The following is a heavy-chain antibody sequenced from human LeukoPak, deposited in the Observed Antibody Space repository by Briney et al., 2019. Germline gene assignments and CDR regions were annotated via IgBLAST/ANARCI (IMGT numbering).Heavy chain of an antibody. J-gene: IGHJ6*03. D-gene: IGHD4-11*01. CDR3: AKGNRLHRNYIHYYYYMDV. Sequence: SGGSLRLSCAASGFTFSSYGMHWVRQAPGKGLEWVAFIRYDGSNKYYADSVKGRFTISRDNSENTLYLQMNSLRAEDTAVYYCAKGNRLHRNYIHYYYYMDVWGKGTTVTVSS. V-gene: IGHV3-30*02. CDR1: GFTFSSYG. CDR2: IRYDGSNK.